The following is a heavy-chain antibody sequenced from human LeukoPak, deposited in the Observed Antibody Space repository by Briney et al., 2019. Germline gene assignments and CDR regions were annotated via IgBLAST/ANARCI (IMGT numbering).Heavy chain of an antibody. CDR3: ARSPTYYYDSSGYSLQYYFDY. CDR2: ISYDGSNK. Sequence: PGGSLRLSCAASGFTFSSYAMHWARQAPGKGLEWVAVISYDGSNKYYADSVKGRFTISRDDSKNTLYLQMNSLRAEDTAVYYCARSPTYYYDSSGYSLQYYFDYWGQGTLVTVSS. D-gene: IGHD3-22*01. CDR1: GFTFSSYA. J-gene: IGHJ4*02. V-gene: IGHV3-30-3*01.